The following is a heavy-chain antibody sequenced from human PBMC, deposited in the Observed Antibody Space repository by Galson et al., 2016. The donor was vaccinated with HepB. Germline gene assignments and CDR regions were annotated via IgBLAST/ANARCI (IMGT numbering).Heavy chain of an antibody. D-gene: IGHD3-10*01. CDR2: TYYRSKWST. V-gene: IGHV6-1*01. J-gene: IGHJ4*02. CDR1: GDSVSSTSAT. Sequence: CAISGDSVSSTSATWNWIRQSPSRGLEWLGRTYYRSKWSTDFALFLGSRIAINADTSRNQFTLQLNSVTPEDTAVHYCARVGELPFSSPHFSFDNWGQGIRVTGSS. CDR3: ARVGELPFSSPHFSFDN.